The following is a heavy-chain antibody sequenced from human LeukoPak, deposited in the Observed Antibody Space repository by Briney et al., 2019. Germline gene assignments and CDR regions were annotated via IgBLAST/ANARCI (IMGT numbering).Heavy chain of an antibody. D-gene: IGHD3-22*01. CDR2: IYSSGST. V-gene: IGHV4-4*07. CDR3: ARVGYYDSSGYYYYYYMDV. J-gene: IGHJ6*03. Sequence: SETLSLTCTVSGGSINTYYWSWIRQSAGKGLEWIGRIYSSGSTNYNPSLKSRVTVSVDTSKNQFSLKLNSVTAADTAVYYCARVGYYDSSGYYYYYYMDVWGKGTTVTVSS. CDR1: GGSINTYY.